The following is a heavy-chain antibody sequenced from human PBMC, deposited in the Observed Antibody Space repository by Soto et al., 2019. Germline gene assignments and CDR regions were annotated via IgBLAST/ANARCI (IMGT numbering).Heavy chain of an antibody. CDR1: GYTFTSYG. CDR3: ARGPYCSTTSCYGMDV. CDR2: INTYNGDT. V-gene: IGHV1-18*04. D-gene: IGHD2-2*01. Sequence: GASVKVSCKASGYTFTSYGISWVRQAPGQGLEWMGWINTYNGDTNYAQKLQGRVTMTTDTSTCTAYMELRSLRSDDAAVYYCARGPYCSTTSCYGMDVWGQGTTVTVSS. J-gene: IGHJ6*02.